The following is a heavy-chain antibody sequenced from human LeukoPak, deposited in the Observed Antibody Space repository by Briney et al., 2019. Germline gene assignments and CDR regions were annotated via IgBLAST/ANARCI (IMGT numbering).Heavy chain of an antibody. CDR2: INHSGST. CDR1: GGSFSGYY. CDR3: ATADAEEMATNYNYYYGMDV. V-gene: IGHV4-34*01. D-gene: IGHD5-24*01. J-gene: IGHJ6*02. Sequence: SETLSLTCAVYGGSFSGYYWCWIRQPPGKGLEWIGEINHSGSTNYNPSLKSRVTISVDTSKNQFSLKLSSVTAADTAVYYCATADAEEMATNYNYYYGMDVWGQGTTVTVSS.